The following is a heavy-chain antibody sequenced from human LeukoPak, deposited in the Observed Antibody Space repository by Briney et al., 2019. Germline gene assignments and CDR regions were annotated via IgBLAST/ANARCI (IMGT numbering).Heavy chain of an antibody. D-gene: IGHD2-2*01. CDR2: IYYSGST. Sequence: PSQTLSLTCTVSGGSISSGGYYWSWIRQPPGKGLEWIGYIYYSGSTNYSPSLKSRVTISVDTSKNLFSLKLSAVTAADTAVYYCARHSCTSSSTCSAYFQHWGQGTLVTVSS. CDR3: ARHSCTSSSTCSAYFQH. J-gene: IGHJ1*01. V-gene: IGHV4-61*08. CDR1: GGSISSGGYY.